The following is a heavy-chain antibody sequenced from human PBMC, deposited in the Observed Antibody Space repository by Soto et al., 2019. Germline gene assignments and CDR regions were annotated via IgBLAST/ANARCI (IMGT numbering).Heavy chain of an antibody. CDR2: IYYSGST. CDR3: ARGIGSGWYRWFDP. D-gene: IGHD6-19*01. Sequence: TSETLFLTCTVSGGSISSYYWTWIRQPPGKGLEWIGYIYYSGSTNDNPSLKSRVTISVATSKTQFSLKLSSVTAADTAVYYCARGIGSGWYRWFDPWGQGTLVTVSS. V-gene: IGHV4-59*08. CDR1: GGSISSYY. J-gene: IGHJ5*02.